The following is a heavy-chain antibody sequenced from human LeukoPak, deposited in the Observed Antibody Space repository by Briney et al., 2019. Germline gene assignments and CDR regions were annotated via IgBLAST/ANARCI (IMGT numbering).Heavy chain of an antibody. Sequence: SETLSLTCAVYGGSFSGYYWSWIRQPPGKGLEWIGEINHSGSTNYNPSLKSRVTISVDTSKNQFSLKLSSVTAADTAVYYCAISIVGATGTDDYWGQGTLVTVSS. CDR2: INHSGST. J-gene: IGHJ4*02. D-gene: IGHD1-26*01. V-gene: IGHV4-34*01. CDR3: AISIVGATGTDDY. CDR1: GGSFSGYY.